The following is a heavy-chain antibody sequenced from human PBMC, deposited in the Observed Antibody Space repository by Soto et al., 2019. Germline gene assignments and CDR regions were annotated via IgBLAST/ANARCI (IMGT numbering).Heavy chain of an antibody. V-gene: IGHV3-23*01. J-gene: IGHJ4*02. CDR2: ISGSGGST. CDR1: GFTFSSYA. Sequence: EVQLLESGGGLVQPGGSLRLSCAASGFTFSSYAMRWVRQAPVKGLEWVSAISGSGGSTYYADSVKGRFTISRDNSKNTLYLQMTGLRAEDTAVYYCARRGSGSYYDCWGQGTLVTVSS. CDR3: ARRGSGSYYDC. D-gene: IGHD1-26*01.